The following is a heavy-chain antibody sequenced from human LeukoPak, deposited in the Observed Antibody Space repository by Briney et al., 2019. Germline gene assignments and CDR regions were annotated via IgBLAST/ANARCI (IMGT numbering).Heavy chain of an antibody. CDR3: AREYSSYYYYYMDV. CDR2: IYSGGST. Sequence: GGSLRLSCAASGFTVSSNYMSWVRQAPGKGLEWVSVIYSGGSTYYADSVKGRFTISRDNSKSTLYLQMNSLRAEDTAVYYCAREYSSYYYYYMDVWGKGTTVTVSS. V-gene: IGHV3-53*01. CDR1: GFTVSSNY. D-gene: IGHD6-19*01. J-gene: IGHJ6*03.